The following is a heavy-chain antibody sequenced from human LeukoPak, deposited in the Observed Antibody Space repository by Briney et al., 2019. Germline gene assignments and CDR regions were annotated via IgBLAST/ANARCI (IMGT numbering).Heavy chain of an antibody. J-gene: IGHJ5*02. D-gene: IGHD4-17*01. V-gene: IGHV3-48*01. CDR1: GFTFSIHG. Sequence: GGSLRLSCAASGFTFSIHGMNWVRQAPGKGLEGVAYISSSSSSIYYADSVKGRFTISRENAKKSLYLQMNSLRAEDTAVYYCARDSDWADYVGNWFDPWGQGTLVTVSS. CDR2: ISSSSSSI. CDR3: ARDSDWADYVGNWFDP.